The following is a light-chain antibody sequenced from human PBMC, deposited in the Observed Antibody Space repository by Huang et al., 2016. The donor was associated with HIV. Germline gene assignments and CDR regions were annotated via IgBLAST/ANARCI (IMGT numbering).Light chain of an antibody. CDR3: QQYNNWPPWT. CDR1: QSITSN. V-gene: IGKV3-15*01. J-gene: IGKJ1*01. CDR2: AAS. Sequence: EIVMTQSPATLSVSPGERATLSCRASQSITSNLAWYQQKPGQAPRLLIDAASTRATGIPARCSGSGSGTEFTLSISSLQSEDFAVYYCQQYNNWPPWTFGQGTKVEIK.